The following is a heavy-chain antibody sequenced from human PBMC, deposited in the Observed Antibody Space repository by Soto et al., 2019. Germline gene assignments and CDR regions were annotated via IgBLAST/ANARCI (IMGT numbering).Heavy chain of an antibody. CDR1: GGSVNSDYYY. J-gene: IGHJ4*02. CDR2: IYNSRRT. D-gene: IGHD1-26*01. Sequence: QVKLQESGPGLVKPSETLSLTCTVSGGSVNSDYYYWTWIRQPPGKGLEWIGYIYNSRRTNYNPSLNSRVSISMDTSRNQFSLKLTSVTAADTAVFYCAREYSNSPEAFDIWGQGSLVTVSS. CDR3: AREYSNSPEAFDI. V-gene: IGHV4-61*01.